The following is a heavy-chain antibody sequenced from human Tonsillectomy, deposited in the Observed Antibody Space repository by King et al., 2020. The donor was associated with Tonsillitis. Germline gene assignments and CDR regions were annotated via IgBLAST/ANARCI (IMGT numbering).Heavy chain of an antibody. J-gene: IGHJ4*02. Sequence: QLVQSGAEVKKPGESLRISCKGSGYSFTSYWISWVRQMPGKCLEWMGRIDPSDSYTNYSPSFQGHVTNSADKSISTAYLQWSSLKASDTAMYYCARSPVADNDDDYWGQGTLVTVSS. CDR1: GYSFTSYW. D-gene: IGHD6-19*01. V-gene: IGHV5-10-1*03. CDR2: IDPSDSYT. CDR3: ARSPVADNDDDY.